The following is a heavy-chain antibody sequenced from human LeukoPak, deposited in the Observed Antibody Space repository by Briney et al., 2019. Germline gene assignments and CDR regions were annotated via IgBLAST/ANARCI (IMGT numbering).Heavy chain of an antibody. CDR1: GGSISSYY. CDR2: IYYSGST. CDR3: ARHGEYSSSWYAHYYYYYYMDV. V-gene: IGHV4-59*01. J-gene: IGHJ6*03. Sequence: SETLSLTCTVSGGSISSYYWSWIRQPPGKGLEWIGYIYYSGSTNYNPSLKSRVTISVDTSKNQFSLRLRSVTAADTAVYYCARHGEYSSSWYAHYYYYYYMDVWGKGTTVTISS. D-gene: IGHD6-13*01.